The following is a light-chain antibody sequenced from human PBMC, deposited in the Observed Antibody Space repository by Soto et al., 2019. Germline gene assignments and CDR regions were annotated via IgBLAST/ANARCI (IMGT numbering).Light chain of an antibody. J-gene: IGKJ4*01. Sequence: ETVLTQSPGTLSLSPGERGTLSCRASQSVGRNYLAWYQQKPGLAPRLLIYGASSRATGIPDRFSGSGSGTDFTLTISRLEPEDFAVYYCQQYASSPLTFGRGTKVEIK. CDR3: QQYASSPLT. V-gene: IGKV3-20*01. CDR1: QSVGRNY. CDR2: GAS.